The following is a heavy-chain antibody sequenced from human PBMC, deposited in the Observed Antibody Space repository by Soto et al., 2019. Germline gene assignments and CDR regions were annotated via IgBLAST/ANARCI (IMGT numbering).Heavy chain of an antibody. Sequence: SETLSLTCAVSGYSISSGYYWGWIRQPPGKGLEWIGSIYHSGSTYYNPSLKSRVTISVDTSKNQFSLKLSSVTAADTAVNYCARAGWELPFYWSGMDVWGQGTKVTVSS. CDR1: GYSISSGYY. D-gene: IGHD1-26*01. V-gene: IGHV4-38-2*01. CDR3: ARAGWELPFYWSGMDV. J-gene: IGHJ6*02. CDR2: IYHSGST.